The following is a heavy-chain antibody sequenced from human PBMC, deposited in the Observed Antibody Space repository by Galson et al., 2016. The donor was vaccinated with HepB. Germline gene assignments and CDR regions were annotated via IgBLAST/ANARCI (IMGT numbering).Heavy chain of an antibody. CDR2: ITGSGATT. J-gene: IGHJ4*02. Sequence: SLRLSCAASGFTFNNYAMSWVRQAPGKGLQWVSSITGSGATTYYTDSVKGRFTISRDNSRNTLSLQMNRLRAEDTAVYYCAKDPDTAVTSFDFWGQGTLVTVSS. CDR3: AKDPDTAVTSFDF. D-gene: IGHD4-17*01. CDR1: GFTFNNYA. V-gene: IGHV3-23*01.